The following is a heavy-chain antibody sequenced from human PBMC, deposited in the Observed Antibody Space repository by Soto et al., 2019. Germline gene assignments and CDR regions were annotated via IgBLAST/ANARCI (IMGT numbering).Heavy chain of an antibody. CDR2: ICSNGGST. D-gene: IGHD6-6*01. CDR1: GFTFSSYA. V-gene: IGHV3-64D*06. Sequence: GGSLRLSCSASGFTFSSYAMHWVRQAPGKGLEYVSAICSNGGSTYYADSVKGRFTISRDNSKNTLYLQMSSLRAEDTAVYYCVRGDWAARPPFDYWGQGTLVTVSS. CDR3: VRGDWAARPPFDY. J-gene: IGHJ4*02.